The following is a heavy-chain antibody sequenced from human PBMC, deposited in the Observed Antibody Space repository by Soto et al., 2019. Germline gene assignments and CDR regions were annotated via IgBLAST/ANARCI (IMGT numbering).Heavy chain of an antibody. CDR3: ARDLSWGSNWYYYMDV. D-gene: IGHD7-27*01. Sequence: GGSLRLSCATSGFILSDCAMNWVRQAPGKGLEWVSYISSSSSVIDYADSVKGRFTVSRDNARNSLYLKMNSLRAGDTVVFYCARDLSWGSNWYYYMDVWGKGTRVTVS. CDR2: ISSSSSVI. CDR1: GFILSDCA. V-gene: IGHV3-48*01. J-gene: IGHJ6*03.